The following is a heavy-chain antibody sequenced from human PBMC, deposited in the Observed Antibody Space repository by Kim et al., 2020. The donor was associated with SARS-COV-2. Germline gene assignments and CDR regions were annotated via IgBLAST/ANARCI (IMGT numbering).Heavy chain of an antibody. Sequence: NGNTEYSLKLQCRVTITRDTSASTAYMELSSLRSEDTAVYYCARADWFDPWGQGTLVTVSS. V-gene: IGHV1-3*01. CDR3: ARADWFDP. J-gene: IGHJ5*02. CDR2: NGNT.